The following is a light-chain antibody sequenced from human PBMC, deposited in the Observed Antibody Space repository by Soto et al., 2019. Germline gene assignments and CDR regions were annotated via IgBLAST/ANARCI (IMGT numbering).Light chain of an antibody. CDR3: QQYGSSPWT. J-gene: IGKJ1*01. CDR2: GAS. CDR1: QSVSSSY. V-gene: IGKV3-20*01. Sequence: EIVLTQSPGPLSLSPGERATLSCRASQSVSSSYLAWYQQKPGQAPRLLIYGASSRATGIPDRFSGSGSGTAFTLTISRLEPEDFAVYYCQQYGSSPWTFGQGTKVDIK.